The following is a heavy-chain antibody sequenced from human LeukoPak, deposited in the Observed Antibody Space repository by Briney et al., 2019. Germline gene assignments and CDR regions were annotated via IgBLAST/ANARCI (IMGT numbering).Heavy chain of an antibody. Sequence: SETLSLTCSVSGVPIRTYYWSWVRQSVGKGPEWIGVVQTSGATDYNPSLRSRVSMSMDTSKEHFSLTLTSVTAADTATYYCARAVVVYGAGSAYYFDSWGQGTLVSVSS. J-gene: IGHJ4*02. D-gene: IGHD4/OR15-4a*01. V-gene: IGHV4-4*07. CDR1: GVPIRTYY. CDR2: VQTSGAT. CDR3: ARAVVVYGAGSAYYFDS.